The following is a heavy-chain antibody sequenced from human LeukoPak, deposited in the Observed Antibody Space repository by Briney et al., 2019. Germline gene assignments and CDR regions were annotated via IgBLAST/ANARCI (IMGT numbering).Heavy chain of an antibody. CDR2: ISAYNGNT. CDR1: GDTFTSYG. Sequence: ASGKVSCKASGDTFTSYGISWVRQAPGQGLEWMGWISAYNGNTNYAQKLQGRVTMTTDTSTSTAYMELRSLRSDDTAVYYCARQVFSYYYMDVWGKGTTVTVSS. CDR3: ARQVFSYYYMDV. V-gene: IGHV1-18*01. D-gene: IGHD2-21*01. J-gene: IGHJ6*03.